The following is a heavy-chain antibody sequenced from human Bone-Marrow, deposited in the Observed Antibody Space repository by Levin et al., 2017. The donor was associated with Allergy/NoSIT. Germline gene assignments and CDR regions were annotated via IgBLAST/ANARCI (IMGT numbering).Heavy chain of an antibody. CDR2: IYWNDDK. J-gene: IGHJ4*02. Sequence: VSGPTLVKPTQTLTLTCTFSGFSLSTTGVGVGWIRQPPGKALEWLAVIYWNDDKRYSPSLTSRLTITKDASKNQVVLIMTNMNPVDTATYYCAQSNGGGNSAFFVYWGQGTLVTVSS. CDR3: AQSNGGGNSAFFVY. V-gene: IGHV2-5*01. D-gene: IGHD4-23*01. CDR1: GFSLSTTGVG.